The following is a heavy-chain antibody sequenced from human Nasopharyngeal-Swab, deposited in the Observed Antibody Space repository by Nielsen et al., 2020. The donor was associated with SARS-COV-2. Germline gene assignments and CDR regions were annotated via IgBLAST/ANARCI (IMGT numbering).Heavy chain of an antibody. CDR1: GVSISSSNYY. Sequence: SETLSLTCSVSGVSISSSNYYWGWIRQPPGKGLEWIAGLYYSGFTYYNPSLKSRVTISVDTSKDQISPKLSSVTAADTAVYYCARRTEYRASYYLGGYFDYWGQGTLVTVSS. V-gene: IGHV4-39*01. J-gene: IGHJ4*02. CDR3: ARRTEYRASYYLGGYFDY. CDR2: LYYSGFT. D-gene: IGHD1-26*01.